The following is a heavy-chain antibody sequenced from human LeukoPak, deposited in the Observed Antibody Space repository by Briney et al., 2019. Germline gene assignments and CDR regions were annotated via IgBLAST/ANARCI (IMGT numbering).Heavy chain of an antibody. CDR3: ARASPIEY. J-gene: IGHJ4*02. V-gene: IGHV4-39*07. CDR2: IGST. Sequence: PSETLSLTCTVSGGSISISSYYWGWIRQPPGKGLEWIGSIGSTYYNPSLKSRVTISLDTSKNQFSLKLRSVTAADTAVYYCARASPIEYWGQGTLVTVSS. CDR1: GGSISISSYY.